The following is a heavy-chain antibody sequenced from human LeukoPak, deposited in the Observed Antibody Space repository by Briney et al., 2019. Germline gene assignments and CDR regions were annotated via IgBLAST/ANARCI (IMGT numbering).Heavy chain of an antibody. V-gene: IGHV3-30*04. Sequence: GRSLRLSCAASGFTFSSYAMHWVRQAPGKGLEWVAVISYDGSNKYYADSVKGRFTISRDNSKNTLYLQMNSLRAEDTAVYYCARDFTMVRGVIDPSWYYYYGMDVWGQGTTVTVSS. J-gene: IGHJ6*02. CDR2: ISYDGSNK. D-gene: IGHD3-10*01. CDR3: ARDFTMVRGVIDPSWYYYYGMDV. CDR1: GFTFSSYA.